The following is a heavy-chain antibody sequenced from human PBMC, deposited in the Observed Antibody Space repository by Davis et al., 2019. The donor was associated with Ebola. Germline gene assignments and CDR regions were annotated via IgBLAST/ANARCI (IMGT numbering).Heavy chain of an antibody. CDR2: MSYDGTNK. V-gene: IGHV3-30-3*01. Sequence: GESLKISCVVSGFTFSSYAMHWVRQAPGKGLEWVAVMSYDGTNKYYADSVKGRFTISRDNFKNTLYLQMNSLRVEDTAVYYCARSREYSYGPLLDYWGQGTLVTVSS. CDR3: ARSREYSYGPLLDY. D-gene: IGHD5-18*01. J-gene: IGHJ4*02. CDR1: GFTFSSYA.